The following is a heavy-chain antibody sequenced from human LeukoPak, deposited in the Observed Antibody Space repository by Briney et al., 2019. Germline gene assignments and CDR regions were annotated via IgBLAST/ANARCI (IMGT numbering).Heavy chain of an antibody. Sequence: SETLSLTCTVSGGSINSSPYYWGWIRQPPGKGLEWIGNLYYSGSTYYNPSLKTRVTISVDTSKNQFSLELTSVTAADTAVYYCARHASVDGNWPRPLDYWGQGSLVTVSS. CDR3: ARHASVDGNWPRPLDY. CDR2: LYYSGST. J-gene: IGHJ4*02. V-gene: IGHV4-39*01. D-gene: IGHD6-19*01. CDR1: GGSINSSPYY.